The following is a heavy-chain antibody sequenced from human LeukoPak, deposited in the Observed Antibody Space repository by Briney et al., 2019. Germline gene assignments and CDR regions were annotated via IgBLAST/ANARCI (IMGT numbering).Heavy chain of an antibody. J-gene: IGHJ4*02. CDR2: INHSGST. CDR3: ASGYGGNSRGLLYY. V-gene: IGHV4-34*01. Sequence: PSETLSLTCAVYGGSFSGYYWSWIRQPPGKGLEWIGEINHSGSTNYNPSLKSRVTISVDTSKNQFSLKLSSVTAADTAVYYCASGYGGNSRGLLYYWGQGTLVTVSS. CDR1: GGSFSGYY. D-gene: IGHD4-23*01.